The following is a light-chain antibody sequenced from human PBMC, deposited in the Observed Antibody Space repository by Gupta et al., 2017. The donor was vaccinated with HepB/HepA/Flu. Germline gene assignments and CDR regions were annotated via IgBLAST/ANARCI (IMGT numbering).Light chain of an antibody. J-gene: IGKJ1*01. CDR1: QSISNK. CDR3: QQYNNWPLT. CDR2: GAS. V-gene: IGKV3-15*01. Sequence: EKVLTQSRATLSVSPGERATLSCRASQSISNKLAWYQQKPGQAPRLLIYGASTRATGIPGRFSGSGSRTEVTLTISSLQSEDFAVYYCQQYNNWPLTFGQGTKVEIK.